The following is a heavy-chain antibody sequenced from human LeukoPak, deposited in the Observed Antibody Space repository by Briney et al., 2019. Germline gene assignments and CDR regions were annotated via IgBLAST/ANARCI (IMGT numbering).Heavy chain of an antibody. D-gene: IGHD6-6*01. CDR1: GFSFSGYS. J-gene: IGHJ4*01. CDR3: VRESIRGTRDFDY. V-gene: IGHV3-48*04. Sequence: PGGSLRLSCVASGFSFSGYSMNWVRQAPGKGLDWVSYISSGSRTIFYGDSVKGRFTISRDNAKNSLYFQMNSLRVEDTAVYYCVRESIRGTRDFDYWGHGTLVTVSS. CDR2: ISSGSRTI.